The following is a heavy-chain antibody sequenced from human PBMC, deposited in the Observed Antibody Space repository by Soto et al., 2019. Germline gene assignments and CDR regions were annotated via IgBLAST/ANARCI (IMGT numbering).Heavy chain of an antibody. CDR1: CASIISSY. V-gene: IGHV4-59*01. J-gene: IGHJ4*02. D-gene: IGHD5-12*01. Sequence: PSETLSLTCTASCASIISSYWSGLRESPGKGLERIAYIYHTGSTNYDPSLKWRVTISIDTGTSQFFLNLTSRPTADTGASSYARGGHRYSNTASGVGGYDYWGQGTLVTVSS. CDR3: ARGGHRYSNTASGVGGYDY. CDR2: IYHTGST.